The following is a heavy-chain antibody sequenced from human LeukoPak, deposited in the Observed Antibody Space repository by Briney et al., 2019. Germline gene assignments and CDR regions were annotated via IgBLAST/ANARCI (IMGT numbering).Heavy chain of an antibody. V-gene: IGHV3-74*01. CDR2: INSDGSST. Sequence: GGSLRLSCAASGFTFSSYWMHWVRQAPGKGLVWVSRINSDGSSTSYADSVKGRFTISRDNAKNTLYLQMNSLRAEDAAVYYCVRVLHDSIIFDYWGQGTLVTVSS. CDR3: VRVLHDSIIFDY. D-gene: IGHD3-22*01. CDR1: GFTFSSYW. J-gene: IGHJ4*02.